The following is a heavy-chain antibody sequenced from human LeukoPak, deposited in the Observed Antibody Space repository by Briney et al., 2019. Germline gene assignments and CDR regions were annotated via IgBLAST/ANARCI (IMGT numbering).Heavy chain of an antibody. CDR3: ATDLGSMYGLSY. Sequence: GGSLRLSCAASGFTFSSYAMSWVRQAPGKGLEWVGLIKSKAEGGTADFGAPVKGRFAISRDDSKNTLYLQMNSLKIEDTAVYYCATDLGSMYGLSYWGQGTLVTVSS. V-gene: IGHV3-15*01. D-gene: IGHD2-8*01. J-gene: IGHJ4*02. CDR2: IKSKAEGGTA. CDR1: GFTFSSYA.